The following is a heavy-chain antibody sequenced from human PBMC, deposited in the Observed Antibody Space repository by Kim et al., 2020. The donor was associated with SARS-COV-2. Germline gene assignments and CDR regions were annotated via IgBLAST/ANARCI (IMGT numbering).Heavy chain of an antibody. Sequence: SETLSLTCTVSGGSISSYYWSWIRQPPGKGLEWIGYIYYSGSTNYNPSLKSRVTISVDTSKNQFSLKLSSVTAADTAVYYCARGLPYGSGSYGNLDYFDYWGQGTLVTVSS. CDR2: IYYSGST. J-gene: IGHJ4*02. CDR1: GGSISSYY. V-gene: IGHV4-59*01. D-gene: IGHD3-10*01. CDR3: ARGLPYGSGSYGNLDYFDY.